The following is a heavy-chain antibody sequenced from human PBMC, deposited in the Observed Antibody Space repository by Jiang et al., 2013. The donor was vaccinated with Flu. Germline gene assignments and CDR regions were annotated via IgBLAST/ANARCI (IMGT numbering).Heavy chain of an antibody. Sequence: GAEVKKPGASVKVSCKASGYTFPSLAISWVRQAPGQGLEWMGWISVYNSNTNYAQRLQGRVTMTTDTSTSTVYMELRSLRSDDTAVYYCASMGKLWVGELLKYGMDVWGQGTTVTVSS. CDR2: ISVYNSNT. D-gene: IGHD3-10*01. V-gene: IGHV1-18*04. J-gene: IGHJ6*02. CDR1: GYTFPSLA. CDR3: ASMGKLWVGELLKYGMDV.